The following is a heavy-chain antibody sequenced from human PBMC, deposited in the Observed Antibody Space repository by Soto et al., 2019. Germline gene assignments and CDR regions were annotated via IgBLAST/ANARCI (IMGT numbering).Heavy chain of an antibody. D-gene: IGHD2-15*01. CDR3: ARDPLGDCSGGSCYEDY. Sequence: QVQLVQSGAEVKKPGSSVKVSCKASGGTFSSYAISWVRQAPGQGLEWMGGIIPIFGTANYAQKFQGRVTITADESTSTAYMELRSLRSEDTAVYYCARDPLGDCSGGSCYEDYWGQGTLVTVSS. V-gene: IGHV1-69*01. CDR1: GGTFSSYA. J-gene: IGHJ4*02. CDR2: IIPIFGTA.